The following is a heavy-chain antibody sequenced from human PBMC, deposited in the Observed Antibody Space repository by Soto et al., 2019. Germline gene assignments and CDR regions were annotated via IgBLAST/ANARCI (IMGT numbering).Heavy chain of an antibody. V-gene: IGHV3-74*01. Sequence: GGSLRLSCAASGFTFGNYWMHWVRQAPGKGLMWVSRINTDGSRTTYADSVKGRFAISRDNAKNTVYLQMNSLRAEDTAVYYCARVKSGSYDWFDPWGQGTMVTVS. D-gene: IGHD3-10*01. CDR3: ARVKSGSYDWFDP. J-gene: IGHJ5*02. CDR2: INTDGSRT. CDR1: GFTFGNYW.